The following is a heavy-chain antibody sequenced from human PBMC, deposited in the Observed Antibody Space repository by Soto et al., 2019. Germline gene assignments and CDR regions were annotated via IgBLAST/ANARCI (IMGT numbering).Heavy chain of an antibody. J-gene: IGHJ5*02. CDR2: FDPEDGET. CDR1: GYTLTELS. Sequence: ASVKVSCKVSGYTLTELSMRWVRQAPGKGLEWMGGFDPEDGETIYAQKFQGRVTMTEDTSTDTAYMELSSLRSEDTAVYYCATSYYYDSSGYYSNWFDPWGQGTLVTVSS. D-gene: IGHD3-22*01. CDR3: ATSYYYDSSGYYSNWFDP. V-gene: IGHV1-24*01.